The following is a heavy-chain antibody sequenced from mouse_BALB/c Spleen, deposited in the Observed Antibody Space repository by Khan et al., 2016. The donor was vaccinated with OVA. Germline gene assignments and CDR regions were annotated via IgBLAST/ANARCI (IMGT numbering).Heavy chain of an antibody. J-gene: IGHJ3*01. CDR3: ERLAYYYDSEGFAY. CDR2: ISSGGSYT. CDR1: GFTFSTYG. V-gene: IGHV5-6*01. Sequence: EVELVESGGDLVKPEGSLKLSCAASGFTFSTYGMSWVRQTPDKRLEWVATISSGGSYTYYPDSVQGRFTISRDNAKNTLYLQMSSLKSEDTAMLYRERLAYYYDSEGFAYWGQGTLVTVSA. D-gene: IGHD1-1*01.